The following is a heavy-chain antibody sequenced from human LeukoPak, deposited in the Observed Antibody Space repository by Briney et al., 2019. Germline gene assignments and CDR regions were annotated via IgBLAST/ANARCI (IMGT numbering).Heavy chain of an antibody. J-gene: IGHJ4*01. CDR2: INEDGTIQ. D-gene: IGHD3-10*01. V-gene: IGHV3-7*01. Sequence: PGGSLRLSCAASGFSISDYWMNWVRLVPGKGLEWVANINEDGTIQDYVASVRGRFTISRNNAKNSLYLQMNSLGAEDTAVYYCASRESSMARSHWGHGTLVIVSS. CDR3: ASRESSMARSH. CDR1: GFSISDYW.